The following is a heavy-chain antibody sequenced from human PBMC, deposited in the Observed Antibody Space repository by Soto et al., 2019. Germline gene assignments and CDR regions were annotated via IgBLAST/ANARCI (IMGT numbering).Heavy chain of an antibody. CDR3: PRHYCSGGSCYYLGVAGDAFDL. CDR1: GGSISRYY. D-gene: IGHD2-15*01. Sequence: PSETMSLTWTVFGGSISRYYWSWIRQPPGKGLEWIGYIYCSGSPNHNPSLKSRVTISANTPNDQFSLPPSSVTAAATAVYYRPRHYCSGGSCYYLGVAGDAFDLWGQATMVTVSS. J-gene: IGHJ3*01. V-gene: IGHV4-59*08. CDR2: IYCSGSP.